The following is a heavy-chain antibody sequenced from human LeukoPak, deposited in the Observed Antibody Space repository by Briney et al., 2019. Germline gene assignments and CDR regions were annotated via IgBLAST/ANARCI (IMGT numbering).Heavy chain of an antibody. CDR1: GGSISSYY. D-gene: IGHD5-24*01. Sequence: SETLSLTCTVSGGSISSYYWSWLRQPTGKGLEWIGCIYTSGSTNYNPSLKSRVTMSVDTSKNQFSLKLSSVTAADTAVYYCARDLDRPTNYYGMDVWGQGTTVTVSS. CDR3: ARDLDRPTNYYGMDV. CDR2: IYTSGST. V-gene: IGHV4-4*07. J-gene: IGHJ6*02.